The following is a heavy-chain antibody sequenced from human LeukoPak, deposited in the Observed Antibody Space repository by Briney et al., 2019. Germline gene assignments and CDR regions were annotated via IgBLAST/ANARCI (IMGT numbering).Heavy chain of an antibody. D-gene: IGHD3-22*01. CDR1: GFTFRYYA. CDR3: AKSDYYDSSGHPSSFDY. Sequence: PGGSLRLSCAASGFTFRYYAISWVRQAPGKGLEWVSAISASGGDTYYADSVKGRFTVSRDNSKNTLYLQMNSLRVEDTAIYYCAKSDYYDSSGHPSSFDYWGQGTLGT. CDR2: ISASGGDT. V-gene: IGHV3-23*01. J-gene: IGHJ4*02.